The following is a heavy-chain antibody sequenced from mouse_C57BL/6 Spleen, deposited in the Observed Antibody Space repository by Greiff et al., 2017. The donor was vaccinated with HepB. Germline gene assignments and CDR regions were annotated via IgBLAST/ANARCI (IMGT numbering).Heavy chain of an antibody. V-gene: IGHV1-82*01. CDR1: GYAFSSSW. D-gene: IGHD1-1*01. CDR3: ARSHYYGSSYKYYFDY. Sequence: QVQLQQSGPELVKPGASVKISCKASGYAFSSSWMNWVKQRPGKGLEWIGRIYPGDGDTNYNGKFKGKATLTADKSSSTAYMQLSSLTSEDSAVYFCARSHYYGSSYKYYFDYWGKGTTLTVSS. J-gene: IGHJ2*01. CDR2: IYPGDGDT.